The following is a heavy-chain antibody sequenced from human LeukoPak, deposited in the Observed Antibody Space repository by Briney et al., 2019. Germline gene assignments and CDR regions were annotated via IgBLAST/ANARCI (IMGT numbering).Heavy chain of an antibody. D-gene: IGHD2-2*01. V-gene: IGHV3-53*01. Sequence: GGSLRLSCAAPGFTVSSNYMSWVRQAPGKGLEWVSVIYSGGSTYYADSVKGRFTISRDNSKNTLYLQMNSLRAEDTAVYYCARRYCSSTSCYDYWGQGTLVTVSS. CDR2: IYSGGST. J-gene: IGHJ4*02. CDR3: ARRYCSSTSCYDY. CDR1: GFTVSSNY.